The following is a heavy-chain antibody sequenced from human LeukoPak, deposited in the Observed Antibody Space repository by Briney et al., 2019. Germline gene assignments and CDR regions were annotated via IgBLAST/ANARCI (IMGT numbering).Heavy chain of an antibody. J-gene: IGHJ4*02. D-gene: IGHD3-10*01. CDR3: ARDRSGSYYEPFDC. CDR2: ISGSGGST. V-gene: IGHV3-23*01. CDR1: GFTFTSYA. Sequence: QPGGSLRLSCAASGFTFTSYAMTWVRQAPGKGLEWVSSISGSGGSTYYADSVKGRFTISRDNSKNTLYLQMNSLRAEDTAVHYCARDRSGSYYEPFDCWGQGTLVTVSS.